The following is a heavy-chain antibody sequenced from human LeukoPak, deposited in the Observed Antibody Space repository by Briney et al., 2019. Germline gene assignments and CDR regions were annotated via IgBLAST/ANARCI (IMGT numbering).Heavy chain of an antibody. J-gene: IGHJ6*02. Sequence: ETLSLTCAVYGGSFSDYYWSWIRQPPGKGLEWIGEINHSGSTNYNPSLKSRVTISVDTSKNQFSLKLSSVTAADTAVYYRARGPPTIDLEWLFDYYYYYGMDVWGQGTTVTVSS. CDR2: INHSGST. CDR3: ARGPPTIDLEWLFDYYYYYGMDV. D-gene: IGHD3-3*01. V-gene: IGHV4-34*01. CDR1: GGSFSDYY.